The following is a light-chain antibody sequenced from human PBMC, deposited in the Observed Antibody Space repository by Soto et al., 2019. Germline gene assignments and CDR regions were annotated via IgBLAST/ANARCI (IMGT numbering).Light chain of an antibody. CDR3: QQYYSFPLT. V-gene: IGKV4-1*01. CDR2: WAS. Sequence: DIVMTQSPDSLAVSLGERATINCKSSQSLLYSSNNKNYLAWYQQKPGQPPKLLIYWASIRESGVPDRFSGSGSGPDFTLTISSLQAEDVAVYYCQQYYSFPLTFGGGTKVDI. CDR1: QSLLYSSNNKNY. J-gene: IGKJ4*01.